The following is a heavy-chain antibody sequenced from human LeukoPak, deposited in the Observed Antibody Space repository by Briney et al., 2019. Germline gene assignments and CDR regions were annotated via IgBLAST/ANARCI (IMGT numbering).Heavy chain of an antibody. CDR3: ARDPYSSGWYFDY. V-gene: IGHV3-30-3*01. CDR1: GFTFSSYA. CDR2: ISYDGSNK. D-gene: IGHD6-19*01. Sequence: PGGSLRLSCAASGFTFSSYAMHWVRQAPGKGLEWVAVISYDGSNKYYADSVKGRFTISRDNSKNTLYLQMNSLRAEDTAVYYCARDPYSSGWYFDYWGQGTLVTVST. J-gene: IGHJ4*02.